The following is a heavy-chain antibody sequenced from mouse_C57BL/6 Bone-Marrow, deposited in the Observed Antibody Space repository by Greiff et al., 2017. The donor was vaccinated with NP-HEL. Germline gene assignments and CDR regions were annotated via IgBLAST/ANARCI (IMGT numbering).Heavy chain of an antibody. CDR2: IWGDGST. CDR3: AKPYGNYLYWYFDV. CDR1: GFSFTSYG. V-gene: IGHV2-3*01. D-gene: IGHD2-1*01. Sequence: VKLVESGPGLVAPSQSLSITCTVSGFSFTSYGVSWVRQPPGKGLEWLGVIWGDGSTNYHSDHISRLSISKDNSKSQVFLKLNSLQTDDTATYYCAKPYGNYLYWYFDVWGTGTTVTVSS. J-gene: IGHJ1*03.